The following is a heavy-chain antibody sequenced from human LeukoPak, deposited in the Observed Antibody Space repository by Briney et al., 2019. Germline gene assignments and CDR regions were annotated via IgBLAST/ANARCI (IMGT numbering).Heavy chain of an antibody. D-gene: IGHD3-9*01. CDR2: IRYDGSNK. J-gene: IGHJ3*02. CDR1: GFTFSSYG. Sequence: GESLRLSCAASGFTFSSYGMHWVRQAPVKGLEWVAFIRYDGSNKYYADSVKGRFTISRDNSKNTLYLQMNSLRAEDTAVYYCAKGRVLRYFDWLSGTTPGAFDIWGQGTMVTVSS. CDR3: AKGRVLRYFDWLSGTTPGAFDI. V-gene: IGHV3-30*02.